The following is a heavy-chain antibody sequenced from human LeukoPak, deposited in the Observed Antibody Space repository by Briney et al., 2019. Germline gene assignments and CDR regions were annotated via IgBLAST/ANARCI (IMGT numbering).Heavy chain of an antibody. D-gene: IGHD4-17*01. CDR1: GGSISSGAYY. CDR2: IYYSGSA. J-gene: IGHJ4*02. Sequence: SQTLSLTCTVSGGSISSGAYYWNWIRQPPGKGLEWIGYIYYSGSAYYNPSLKSRITISLDTSKNQFSPRLTSVTAADTAVYYCSRGDGDNQSYWGQGTLVTVSS. CDR3: SRGDGDNQSY. V-gene: IGHV4-30-4*01.